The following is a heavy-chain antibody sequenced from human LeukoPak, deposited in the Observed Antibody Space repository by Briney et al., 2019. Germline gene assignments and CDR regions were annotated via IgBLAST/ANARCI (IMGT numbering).Heavy chain of an antibody. Sequence: GASVKVSCKASGYTFTGYYMHWVRQAPGQGLEWMGWINPNSGGTNYAQKFQGRVTMTRDTSISTAYMELSRLRSDDTAVYYCARTAGTTWVFFYMDVWGKGTTVTVSS. V-gene: IGHV1-2*02. CDR1: GYTFTGYY. D-gene: IGHD1-7*01. CDR2: INPNSGGT. J-gene: IGHJ6*03. CDR3: ARTAGTTWVFFYMDV.